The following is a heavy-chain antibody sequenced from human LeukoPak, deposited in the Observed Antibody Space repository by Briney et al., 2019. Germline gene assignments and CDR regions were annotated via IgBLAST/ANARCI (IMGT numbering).Heavy chain of an antibody. J-gene: IGHJ6*02. CDR1: GYTFTSYY. Sequence: ASVNVSCKASGYTFTSYYMHWVRQAPGQGLEWMGIINPSGGSTSYAQKFQGRVTMTRDTSTNTVYMELSSLRSEDTAVYYCARDRFVVVAATPYYYYGMDVWGQGATVTVSS. V-gene: IGHV1-46*01. D-gene: IGHD2-15*01. CDR3: ARDRFVVVAATPYYYYGMDV. CDR2: INPSGGST.